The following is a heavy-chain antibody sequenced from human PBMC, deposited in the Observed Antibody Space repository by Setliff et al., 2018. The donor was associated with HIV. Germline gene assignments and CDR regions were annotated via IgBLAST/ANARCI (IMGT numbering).Heavy chain of an antibody. V-gene: IGHV4-61*09. CDR1: GGSISSGSYY. D-gene: IGHD7-27*01. CDR3: ARDWGGPLDY. Sequence: NPSETLSLTCTVSGGSISSGSYYWSWIRQPAGKGLEWIGHIYTSGSTNYNPPLKSRVTISVDTSKNQFSLKLSSVTAADTAVYYCARDWGGPLDYWGQGTLVTVSS. CDR2: IYTSGST. J-gene: IGHJ4*02.